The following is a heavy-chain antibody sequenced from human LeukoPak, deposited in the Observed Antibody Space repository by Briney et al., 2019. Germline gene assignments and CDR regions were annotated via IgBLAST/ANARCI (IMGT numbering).Heavy chain of an antibody. CDR3: ARVYGSCSGGGCYFFDY. J-gene: IGHJ4*02. D-gene: IGHD2-15*01. CDR1: GGSISSNNW. Sequence: SGTLSLTCAVSGGSISSNNWWWSWVRQPPGKGLEWIGEIYHSGSTHYNPSLKSRVTISVDTSQNEFSLKVNSVTAADTGVYYCARVYGSCSGGGCYFFDYWGQGTLVTVCS. V-gene: IGHV4-4*02. CDR2: IYHSGST.